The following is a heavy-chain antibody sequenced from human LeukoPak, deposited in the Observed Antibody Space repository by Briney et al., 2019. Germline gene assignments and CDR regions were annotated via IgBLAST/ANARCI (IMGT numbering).Heavy chain of an antibody. V-gene: IGHV5-51*07. CDR3: ARQDQFGYYYYGMDV. J-gene: IGHJ6*02. Sequence: GESLKISCKGSGYSFTSYWIGWVHQMPGKGLEWMGIIYPGDSHTRYSPSFQGQVTISADKSISTAYLQWSSLKASDTAMYYCARQDQFGYYYYGMDVWGQGTTVTVSS. D-gene: IGHD3-16*01. CDR1: GYSFTSYW. CDR2: IYPGDSHT.